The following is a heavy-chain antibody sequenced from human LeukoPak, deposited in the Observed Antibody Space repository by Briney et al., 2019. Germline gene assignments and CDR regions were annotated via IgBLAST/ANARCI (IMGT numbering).Heavy chain of an antibody. V-gene: IGHV3-74*01. CDR1: GFTFSSYW. D-gene: IGHD2-2*01. CDR3: ARAGYCSSTSCYATTTNWFDP. J-gene: IGHJ5*02. Sequence: GGSLRLSCAASGFTFSSYWMHWVRHAPGKGLVWVPRINSDGSSTSYADSVKGRFTISRDNAKNTLYLQMNSLRAEDTAVYYCARAGYCSSTSCYATTTNWFDPWGQGTLVTVSS. CDR2: INSDGSST.